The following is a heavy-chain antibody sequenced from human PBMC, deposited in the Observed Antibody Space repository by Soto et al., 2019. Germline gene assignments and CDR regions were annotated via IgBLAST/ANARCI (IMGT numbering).Heavy chain of an antibody. V-gene: IGHV4-30-4*01. D-gene: IGHD2-2*01. CDR1: GGSISSIDYY. CDR3: ARSLALGDCSSTSCIDS. CDR2: IYYRGNT. Sequence: SETLSLTCTVSGGSISSIDYYWSWIRQPPGQGPEWIGFIYYRGNTYYNPSLKSRITISGDTSKSRFALKLESVTAADTAIYYCARSLALGDCSSTSCIDSWGQGIMVTVSS. J-gene: IGHJ4*02.